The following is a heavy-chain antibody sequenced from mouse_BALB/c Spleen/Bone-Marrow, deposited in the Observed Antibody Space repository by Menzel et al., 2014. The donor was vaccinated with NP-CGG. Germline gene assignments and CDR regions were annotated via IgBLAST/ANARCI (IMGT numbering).Heavy chain of an antibody. CDR1: GFNIKDTY. Sequence: EMQMVEFAAALVTPGASVQLSCTASGFNIKDTYMHRVKQRPEQGLEWIGRIDPANGNTKYDPKFQGKATIIADTSSNTAYLQLSSLTSEDTAVYYCAAYYYGSSYWFADWGQGTLVKVSA. V-gene: IGHV14-3*02. J-gene: IGHJ3*01. CDR2: IDPANGNT. CDR3: AAYYYGSSYWFAD. D-gene: IGHD1-1*01.